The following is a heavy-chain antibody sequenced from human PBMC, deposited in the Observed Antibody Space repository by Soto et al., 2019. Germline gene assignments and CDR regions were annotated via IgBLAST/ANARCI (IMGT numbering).Heavy chain of an antibody. CDR2: INAGNGNT. CDR3: ARSIVVVTALDY. Sequence: QVQLVQSGAEEKKPGASVKVSCKASDYTFTSYAMHWVRRAPGQRLEWMGWINAGNGNTKYSQKFQGRVTITRDTSASTAYMELSSLRSEDTAVYYCARSIVVVTALDYWGQGTLVTVSS. CDR1: DYTFTSYA. D-gene: IGHD2-21*02. V-gene: IGHV1-3*05. J-gene: IGHJ4*02.